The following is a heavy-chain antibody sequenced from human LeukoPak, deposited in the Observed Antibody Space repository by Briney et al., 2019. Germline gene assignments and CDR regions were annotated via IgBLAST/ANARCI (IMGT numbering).Heavy chain of an antibody. V-gene: IGHV3-7*01. J-gene: IGHJ4*02. CDR1: EFAFSNYW. Sequence: GGSLRLSCAASEFAFSNYWMSWVRQAPGKGLEWVANIKEDGTEKNYVGSVKGRFTISRDNAKNSLYLQMNSLRAEDTAVYYCTTWGPWSHFDYWCQGTLVTVSS. D-gene: IGHD3-3*01. CDR2: IKEDGTEK. CDR3: TTWGPWSHFDY.